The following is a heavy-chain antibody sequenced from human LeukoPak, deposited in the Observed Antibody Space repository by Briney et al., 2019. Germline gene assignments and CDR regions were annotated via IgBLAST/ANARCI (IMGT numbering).Heavy chain of an antibody. CDR1: GFTFSSYA. V-gene: IGHV3-23*01. D-gene: IGHD3/OR15-3a*01. Sequence: GGSLRLSCAASGFTFSSYAMSWVRQAPGKGLEWVSAISGSGGSTYYADSVKGRFTISRDNFKNSLYLQMNNLRAEDTAVYYCAKTPVPRPGDWWYFDLWGRGTRVTVSS. CDR2: ISGSGGST. CDR3: AKTPVPRPGDWWYFDL. J-gene: IGHJ2*01.